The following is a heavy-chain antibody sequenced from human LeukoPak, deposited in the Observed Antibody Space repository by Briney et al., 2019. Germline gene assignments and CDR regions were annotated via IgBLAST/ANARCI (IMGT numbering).Heavy chain of an antibody. CDR2: IIPIFGTP. Sequence: ASVKVSCKASGGTFSTYANNWVRQAPGQGLEWLGGIIPIFGTPNYAQKSQGRVSITADESTSTAYMELSSLRSEDTAVYYCARGFRGYDPNAKLRLDYHAHAMDACGQGTTVTVSS. J-gene: IGHJ6*02. V-gene: IGHV1-69*13. D-gene: IGHD5-12*01. CDR3: ARGFRGYDPNAKLRLDYHAHAMDA. CDR1: GGTFSTYA.